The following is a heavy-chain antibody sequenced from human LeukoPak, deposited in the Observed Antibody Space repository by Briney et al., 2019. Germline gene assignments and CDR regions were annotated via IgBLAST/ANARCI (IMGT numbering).Heavy chain of an antibody. CDR1: GFTFSNAW. CDR2: IKSKTDGGTT. V-gene: IGHV3-15*01. J-gene: IGHJ4*02. CDR3: TSDRIIRYYYDSSGYYSGREDY. Sequence: GGSLRLSCAASGFTFSNAWMSWVRQAPGKGLEWVGRIKSKTDGGTTDYAAPVKGRFTISRDESKNTLYLQMNSLKTEDTAVYYCTSDRIIRYYYDSSGYYSGREDYWGQGTLVTVSS. D-gene: IGHD3-22*01.